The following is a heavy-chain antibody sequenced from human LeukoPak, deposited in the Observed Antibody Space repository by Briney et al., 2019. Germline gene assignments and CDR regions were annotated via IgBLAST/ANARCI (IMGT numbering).Heavy chain of an antibody. D-gene: IGHD3-10*01. V-gene: IGHV3-11*01. CDR1: GIPFSDYY. CDR2: ISSRGSTI. Sequence: PGGSLRLSCAASGIPFSDYYMSWIRQAPGKGLEWVSYISSRGSTIYYADSVKGRFTISRDNAKNSLYLQMNSLRAEDTAMYYCARYGSRSNFDYWGQGTLVTVSS. CDR3: ARYGSRSNFDY. J-gene: IGHJ4*02.